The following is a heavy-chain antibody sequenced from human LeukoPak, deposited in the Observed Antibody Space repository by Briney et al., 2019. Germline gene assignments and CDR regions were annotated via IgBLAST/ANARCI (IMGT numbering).Heavy chain of an antibody. CDR2: MNPNSGNT. Sequence: ASVKVSCKASGYTFTSYDINWVRQAPGQGLEWVGWMNPNSGNTGSAQKVQGRITITMNTSISTAYMELSSLRSEDTAVYYCARIYYRRSDYHYYYMDVWGEATTVTLSS. D-gene: IGHD3-10*01. CDR3: ARIYYRRSDYHYYYMDV. V-gene: IGHV1-8*01. CDR1: GYTFTSYD. J-gene: IGHJ6*03.